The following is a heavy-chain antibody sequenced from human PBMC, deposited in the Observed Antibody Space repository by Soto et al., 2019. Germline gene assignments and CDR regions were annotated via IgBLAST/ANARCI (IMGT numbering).Heavy chain of an antibody. D-gene: IGHD4-4*01. V-gene: IGHV4-31*03. CDR1: GGSISSGGYY. CDR2: IYYSGST. CDR3: ARTRTVTTGWFDP. Sequence: SETLSLTCTVSGGSISSGGYYWSWIRQHPGKGLEWIGYIYYSGSTYYNPSLKSRVTITVDTSKNQCSLKLSSVTAADTAVYYCARTRTVTTGWFDPWGQGTLVTVSS. J-gene: IGHJ5*02.